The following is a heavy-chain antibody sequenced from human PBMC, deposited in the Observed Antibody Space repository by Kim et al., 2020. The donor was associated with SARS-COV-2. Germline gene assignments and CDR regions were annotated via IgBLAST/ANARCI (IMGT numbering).Heavy chain of an antibody. V-gene: IGHV3-53*01. CDR2: IYSGGST. Sequence: GGSLRLSCAASGFTVSSNYMSWVRQAPRKGLEWVSVIYSGGSTFYADSVKGRFTISRDSNTLYLQMNSLRAEDTAVYYCARDLAGSVLDYWGQGTLVTVSS. CDR3: ARDLAGSVLDY. D-gene: IGHD6-13*01. CDR1: GFTVSSNY. J-gene: IGHJ4*02.